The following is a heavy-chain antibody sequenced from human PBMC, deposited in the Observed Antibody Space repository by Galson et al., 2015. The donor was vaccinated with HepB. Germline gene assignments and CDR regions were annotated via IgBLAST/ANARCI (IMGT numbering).Heavy chain of an antibody. V-gene: IGHV3-30*04. J-gene: IGHJ4*02. CDR3: AREGFSSGHAGIFDC. CDR2: ISAGDGRNT. D-gene: IGHD3-22*01. CDR1: GLIFSNSV. Sequence: SLRLSCAASGLIFSNSVMHWVRQAPGKGLEWVALISAGDGRNTNYADPVRGRFTISRDNSKNKVFLQMNSLRAEDTAVYYCAREGFSSGHAGIFDCWGQGALVTVSS.